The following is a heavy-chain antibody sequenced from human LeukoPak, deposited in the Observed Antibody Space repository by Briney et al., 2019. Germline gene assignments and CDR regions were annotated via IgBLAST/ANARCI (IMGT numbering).Heavy chain of an antibody. CDR1: GGSISSSSYY. CDR2: IYYSGST. Sequence: SETLSLTCTVSGGSISSSSYYWGWIRQPPGTGLEWIGSIYYSGSTYYNPSLKSRVTISVDTSKNQFSLKLSSVTAADTAVYYCARPFPNVDTAMADAFDIWGQGTMVTVSS. V-gene: IGHV4-39*01. J-gene: IGHJ3*02. D-gene: IGHD5-18*01. CDR3: ARPFPNVDTAMADAFDI.